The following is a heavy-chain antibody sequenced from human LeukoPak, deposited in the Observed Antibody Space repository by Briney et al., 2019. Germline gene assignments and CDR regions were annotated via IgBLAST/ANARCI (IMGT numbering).Heavy chain of an antibody. J-gene: IGHJ5*02. D-gene: IGHD3-10*01. V-gene: IGHV1-2*06. CDR3: ARESSSGSYYNVDWFDP. Sequence: SVKVSCEASGYTFTGYYMHWVRQAPGQGLEWMGRINPNSGGTNYAQKFQGRVTMARDTSISTAYMELSSLRSDDTAVYYCARESSSGSYYNVDWFDPWGQGTPVTVSS. CDR1: GYTFTGYY. CDR2: INPNSGGT.